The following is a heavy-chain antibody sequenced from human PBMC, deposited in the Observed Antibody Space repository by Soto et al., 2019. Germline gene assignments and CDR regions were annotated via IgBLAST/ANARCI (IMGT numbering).Heavy chain of an antibody. J-gene: IGHJ4*02. V-gene: IGHV1-58*02. CDR1: GFTFTSSA. CDR2: IVVGSGNT. Sequence: ASVKVSCKASGFTFTSSAMQWVRQARGQRLEWIGWIVVGSGNTNYAQKFQERVTITRDMSTSTAYMELSSLRSEDTAVYYCAASHGRDTRTFDYWGQGTLVTVSS. D-gene: IGHD1-7*01. CDR3: AASHGRDTRTFDY.